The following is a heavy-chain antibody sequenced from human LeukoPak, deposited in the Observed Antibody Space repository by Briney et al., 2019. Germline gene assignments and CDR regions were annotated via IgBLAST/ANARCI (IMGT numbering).Heavy chain of an antibody. D-gene: IGHD2-2*01. CDR2: IYYSGST. CDR3: ARHVYCSSTSCYFTSRLYYDYYYMDV. J-gene: IGHJ6*03. CDR1: GGSISSSSYY. V-gene: IGHV4-39*01. Sequence: SETLSLTCTVSGGSISSSSYYWGWIRQPPGKGLERIGSIYYSGSTYYNPSLKSRVTISVDTSKNQFSLNLSSVTAADTAVYYCARHVYCSSTSCYFTSRLYYDYYYMDVWGKGTTVTVSS.